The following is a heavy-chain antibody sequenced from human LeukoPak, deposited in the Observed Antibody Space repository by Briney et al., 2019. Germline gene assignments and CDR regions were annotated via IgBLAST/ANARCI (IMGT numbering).Heavy chain of an antibody. D-gene: IGHD6-13*01. CDR2: IYYSGST. J-gene: IGHJ4*02. CDR1: GGSISSSSYY. CDR3: ARDEQLGSFDY. Sequence: ASETLSLTCTVSGGSISSSSYYWGWIRQPPGKGLEWIGSIYYSGSTYYNPSLKSRVTISVDTSKNQFSLKLSSVTAADTAVYYCARDEQLGSFDYWGQGTLVTVSS. V-gene: IGHV4-39*07.